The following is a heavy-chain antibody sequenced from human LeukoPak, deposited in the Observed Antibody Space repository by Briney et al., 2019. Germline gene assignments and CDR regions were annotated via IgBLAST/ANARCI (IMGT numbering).Heavy chain of an antibody. CDR3: ARVSPNTVTTLQYFDY. J-gene: IGHJ4*02. D-gene: IGHD4-17*01. CDR1: GFTFSSYE. V-gene: IGHV3-48*03. Sequence: HPGGPLRLSCAASGFTFSSYEMNWVRQAPGKGLEWVSYISSSGSTIYYADSVKGRFTISRDNAKNSLYLQMNSLRAEDTAVYYCARVSPNTVTTLQYFDYWGQGTLVTVSS. CDR2: ISSSGSTI.